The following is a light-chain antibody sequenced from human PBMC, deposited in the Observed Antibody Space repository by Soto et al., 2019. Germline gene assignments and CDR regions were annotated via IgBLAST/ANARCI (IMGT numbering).Light chain of an antibody. CDR1: SGDVGSYNL. J-gene: IGLJ1*01. CDR2: EVS. CDR3: CSYAGNSTYV. V-gene: IGLV2-23*02. Sequence: QLVLTQPASVSGSPGQSITISCTGTSGDVGSYNLVSWHQQHPGKAPKLMISEVSKRPSGVSNRFSGSKSGNTASLTISGLQAGDEADYYCCSYAGNSTYVFGTGTKLTVL.